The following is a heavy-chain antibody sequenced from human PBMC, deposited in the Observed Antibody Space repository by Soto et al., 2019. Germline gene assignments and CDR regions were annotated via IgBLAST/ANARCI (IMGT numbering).Heavy chain of an antibody. D-gene: IGHD5-18*01. J-gene: IGHJ4*02. CDR1: GYTFTISY. CDR2: INPSGGST. Sequence: ASANVSCKASGYTFTISYMHWVRQAPGQGLEWMGIINPSGGSTSYAQKFQGRVTMTRDTSTSTVYMELSSLRSEDTAVYYCAREDHGIQIWLDYWGQGTLVTVSS. V-gene: IGHV1-46*01. CDR3: AREDHGIQIWLDY.